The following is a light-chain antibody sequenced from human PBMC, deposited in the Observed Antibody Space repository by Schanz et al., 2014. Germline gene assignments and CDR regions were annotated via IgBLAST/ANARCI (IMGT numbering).Light chain of an antibody. J-gene: IGLJ2*01. CDR2: EDT. V-gene: IGLV2-14*02. CDR1: SSDVGNYRL. CDR3: TSYAGSNQVV. Sequence: QSALAQPASVSGSPGQSITISCTGTSSDVGNYRLVSWYQQHPGKAPKLIISEDTERPSGVSDRFSGSKSGNTASLTISGLQADDEADYYCTSYAGSNQVVFGGGTKLTVL.